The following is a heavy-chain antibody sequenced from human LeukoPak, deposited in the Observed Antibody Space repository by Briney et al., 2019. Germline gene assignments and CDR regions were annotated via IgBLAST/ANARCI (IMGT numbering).Heavy chain of an antibody. J-gene: IGHJ6*02. V-gene: IGHV3-30*03. CDR2: ISNDGSNK. CDR1: GFTFSSFD. Sequence: QPGGSLRLSCAASGFTFSSFDMHWGRQAPGKGLEWVAIISNDGSNKDYEDSVKGRFTISRDNSKNTLYLQMNSLRPEDTAVYYCARDVSGLDDFYVMDVWGQGTTVTVSS. D-gene: IGHD1-1*01. CDR3: ARDVSGLDDFYVMDV.